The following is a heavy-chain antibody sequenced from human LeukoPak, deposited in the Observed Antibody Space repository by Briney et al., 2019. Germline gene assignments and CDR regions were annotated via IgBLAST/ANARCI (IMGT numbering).Heavy chain of an antibody. V-gene: IGHV3-64*01. CDR3: ARVGRSSPFDY. Sequence: QSGGSLRLSCAASGFTFSGYAMHWVRQAPGKGLEYVSAISSNGGGTYYGNSVKGRFTISRDNSKNTLYLQMGSLRAEDMAMYYCARVGRSSPFDYWGQGTLVTVSS. CDR2: ISSNGGGT. CDR1: GFTFSGYA. J-gene: IGHJ4*02. D-gene: IGHD3-10*01.